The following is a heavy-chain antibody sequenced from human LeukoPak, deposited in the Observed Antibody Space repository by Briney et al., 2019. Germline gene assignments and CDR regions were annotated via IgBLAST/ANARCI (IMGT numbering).Heavy chain of an antibody. V-gene: IGHV4-38-2*01. J-gene: IGHJ4*02. CDR1: GYSISSGYY. D-gene: IGHD3-3*01. CDR2: IYHSGST. Sequence: PSEPLSLTCAVSGYSISSGYYWGWIRQPPGKGLEWIGSIYHSGSTYYNPSLKSRVTISVDTSKNQFSLKLGSVTAADTAVYYCARLLHYDFWSGYQYYFDYWGQGTLVTVSS. CDR3: ARLLHYDFWSGYQYYFDY.